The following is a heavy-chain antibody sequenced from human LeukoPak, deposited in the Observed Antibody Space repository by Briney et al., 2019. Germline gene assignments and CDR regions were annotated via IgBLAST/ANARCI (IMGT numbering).Heavy chain of an antibody. CDR3: ARGARISEVVPQYNWFDP. V-gene: IGHV1-3*01. J-gene: IGHJ5*02. CDR1: GYTFTSYA. Sequence: GASVKVSCKASGYTFTSYAMHWVRQAPGQRLEWMGWVNAGNGNTKYSQKFQGRVTITRDTSASTAYMELSSLRSEDTAVYYCARGARISEVVPQYNWFDPWGQGTLVTVSS. D-gene: IGHD2-15*01. CDR2: VNAGNGNT.